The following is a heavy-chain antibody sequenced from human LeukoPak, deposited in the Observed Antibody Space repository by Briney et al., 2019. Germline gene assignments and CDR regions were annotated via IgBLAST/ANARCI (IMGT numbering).Heavy chain of an antibody. CDR3: ARRGSGATWFDP. V-gene: IGHV5-51*01. J-gene: IGHJ5*02. CDR1: GYTFTNYW. CDR2: INLGDSDT. Sequence: GGSLKISCQCSGYTFTNYWIGWARQVPGKGVEWMGIINLGDSDTRDSPSCQGQVTMSADKSTRTAYLQWSSLKASDTAIYYCARRGSGATWFDPWGQGTLVTVSS. D-gene: IGHD1-26*01.